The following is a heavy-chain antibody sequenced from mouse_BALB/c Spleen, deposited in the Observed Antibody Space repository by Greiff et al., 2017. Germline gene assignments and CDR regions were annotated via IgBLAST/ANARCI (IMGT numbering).Heavy chain of an antibody. CDR3: ARNWPYFDY. J-gene: IGHJ2*01. CDR1: GYTFTSYW. V-gene: IGHV1S81*02. CDR2: INPSNGRT. Sequence: QVHVKQPGAELVKPGASVKLSCKASGYTFTSYWMHWVKQRPGQGLEWIGEINPSNGRTNYNEKFKSKATLTVDKSSSTAYMQLSSLTSEDSAVYYCARNWPYFDYWGQGTTLTVSS.